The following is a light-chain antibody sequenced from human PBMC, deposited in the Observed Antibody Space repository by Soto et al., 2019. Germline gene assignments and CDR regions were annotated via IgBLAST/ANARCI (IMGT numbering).Light chain of an antibody. CDR3: QKYNSALWA. CDR1: QGISNY. Sequence: DIQMTQSPSSLSASVGDRVIITSRANQGISNYLAWYHQQPGKVPKLLIYAASTLQSGVPSRFSGSGSGTDFTLTISSLQAADFATYYCQKYNSALWAFGRGTKVDIK. J-gene: IGKJ1*01. V-gene: IGKV1-27*01. CDR2: AAS.